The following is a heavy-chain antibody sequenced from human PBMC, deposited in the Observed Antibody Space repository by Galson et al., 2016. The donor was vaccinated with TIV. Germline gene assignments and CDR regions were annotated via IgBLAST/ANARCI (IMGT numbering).Heavy chain of an antibody. Sequence: SVKVSCKASGYTFANYGMSWVRQAPGQGPEWMGWIRTSNGDTNRAQKFQERVTLTRDTSTTTAYMERMRLRFDDTAVYYCARDWDGSVNWFDPWGQGTLVTVSS. D-gene: IGHD1-1*01. J-gene: IGHJ5*02. V-gene: IGHV1-18*01. CDR1: GYTFANYG. CDR3: ARDWDGSVNWFDP. CDR2: IRTSNGDT.